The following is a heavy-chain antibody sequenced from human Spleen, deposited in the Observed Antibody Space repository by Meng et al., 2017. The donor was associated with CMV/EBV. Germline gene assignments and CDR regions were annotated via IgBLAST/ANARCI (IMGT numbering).Heavy chain of an antibody. CDR2: INNNGST. CDR1: GGSFSGYY. CDR3: ARDGSGDDY. J-gene: IGHJ4*02. V-gene: IGHV4-34*01. D-gene: IGHD1-26*01. Sequence: SETLSLTCAVYGGSFSGYYLSWIRQSPGKGLEWIGEINNNGSTNYIPSLKSRVTISVDTSKNQFSLKLTSVAAADTAVYYCARDGSGDDYWGQGMLVTVSS.